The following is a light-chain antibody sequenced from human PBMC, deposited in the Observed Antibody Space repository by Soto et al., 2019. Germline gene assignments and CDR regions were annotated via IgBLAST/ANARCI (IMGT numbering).Light chain of an antibody. Sequence: GVKMSRGAVSLERKESRTLFWRDIKSVSSSHLDWYQQKPGQAPRLLIYAASTRATGIPDRFSGSGSGTDFTLTISSLEPADFAIYYCQQDDASPPWAFGQGTKVDTK. J-gene: IGKJ1*01. CDR2: AAS. V-gene: IGKV3-20*01. CDR1: KSVSSSH. CDR3: QQDDASPPWA.